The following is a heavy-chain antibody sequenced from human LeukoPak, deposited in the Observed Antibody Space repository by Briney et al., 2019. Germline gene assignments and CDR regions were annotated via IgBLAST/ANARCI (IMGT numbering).Heavy chain of an antibody. CDR1: GGSISSYY. D-gene: IGHD3-3*01. Sequence: SETLSLTCTVSGGSISSYYWSWLRQPPGKGLEWIGYIYYSGSTNYNPSLRSRVTISVDTSKNQFSLKLSSVTAADTAVYYCARVMASYYDFWSGYLSAFDIWGQGTMVTVSS. J-gene: IGHJ3*02. CDR2: IYYSGST. V-gene: IGHV4-59*01. CDR3: ARVMASYYDFWSGYLSAFDI.